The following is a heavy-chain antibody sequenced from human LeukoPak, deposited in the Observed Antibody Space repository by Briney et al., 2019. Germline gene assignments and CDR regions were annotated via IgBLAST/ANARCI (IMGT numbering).Heavy chain of an antibody. V-gene: IGHV3-21*01. CDR1: GFTFSSYS. CDR3: ARVVSSVYYYMDV. Sequence: GGSLRLSCAASGFTFSSYSMNWVRQAPGKGLEWVSSISSSSSYIYYADSVKGRFTISRDNAKNSLYLQMNSLRAEDTAVYYCARVVSSVYYYMDVWGKGTSVTVSS. D-gene: IGHD2/OR15-2a*01. CDR2: ISSSSSYI. J-gene: IGHJ6*03.